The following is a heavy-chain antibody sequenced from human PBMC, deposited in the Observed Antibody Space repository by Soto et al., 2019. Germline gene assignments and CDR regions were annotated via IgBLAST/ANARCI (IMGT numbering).Heavy chain of an antibody. J-gene: IGHJ4*02. D-gene: IGHD1-7*01. V-gene: IGHV3-33*01. CDR2: IWYDGSIR. CDR1: GFTISTHG. CDR3: AAATTWNFHFHY. Sequence: QVQLVESGGGVVQPGTSLRLSCAASGFTISTHGMHWVRQAPGKGLEWVANIWYDGSIRFYADSVKGRFTISKDNSKNTLYLQMSSLRAEDTAVYYCAAATTWNFHFHYWGQGTQVTVSS.